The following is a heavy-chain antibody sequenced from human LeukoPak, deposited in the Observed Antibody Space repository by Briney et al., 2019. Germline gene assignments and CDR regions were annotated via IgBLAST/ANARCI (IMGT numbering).Heavy chain of an antibody. CDR2: ISGSGGST. CDR3: AKDGGDDILTGDGRDY. D-gene: IGHD3-9*01. V-gene: IGHV3-23*01. Sequence: GGSLRLSCAASGFTFSTYTMSWVRQAPGKGLEWVSAISGSGGSTYYADSVKGRFTISRDNSKNKLDLQMNSLRAEDTAIYYCAKDGGDDILTGDGRDYWGQGTLVTVSS. CDR1: GFTFSTYT. J-gene: IGHJ4*02.